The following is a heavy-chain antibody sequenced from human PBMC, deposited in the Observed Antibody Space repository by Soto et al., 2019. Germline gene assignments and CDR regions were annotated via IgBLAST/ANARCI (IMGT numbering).Heavy chain of an antibody. D-gene: IGHD3-10*01. CDR3: ARGIDYGSGRGNCRFDP. Sequence: SETLSLTCTVSGGSISSSSYYWGWIRQPPGKGLEWIGSIDYSGSTYYNPSLKSRVTISVDTSKNQFSLKLSSVTAADTAVYYCARGIDYGSGRGNCRFDPWGQGTLVTVSS. V-gene: IGHV4-39*01. CDR2: IDYSGST. J-gene: IGHJ5*02. CDR1: GGSISSSSYY.